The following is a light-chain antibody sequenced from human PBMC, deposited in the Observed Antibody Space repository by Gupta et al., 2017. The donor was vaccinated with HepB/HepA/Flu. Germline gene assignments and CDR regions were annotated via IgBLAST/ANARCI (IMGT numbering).Light chain of an antibody. CDR2: DAY. Sequence: VLTQSPATLSLSPGERATLSCRASQCVSSYLAWYQQNPGKATRLIIDDAYNRATGIPARVMGSGSGTDCTLTISSLEPEDFAVYYWQQRSNVHPITFGQGTRLEMK. CDR3: QQRSNVHPIT. V-gene: IGKV3-11*01. J-gene: IGKJ5*01. CDR1: QCVSSY.